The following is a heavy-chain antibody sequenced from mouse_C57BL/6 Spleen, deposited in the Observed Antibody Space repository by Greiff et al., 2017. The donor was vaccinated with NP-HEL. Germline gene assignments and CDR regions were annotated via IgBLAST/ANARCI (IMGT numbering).Heavy chain of an antibody. CDR3: TRQATDWYFYV. Sequence: VQLQQSGAELVRPGASVTLSCKASGYTFTDYEMHWVKQTPVHGLEWIGAIDPETGGTAYTQKFKGKAILTADKSSSTAYMELRSLTSEDSAVYYCTRQATDWYFYVWGTGTTVTVSS. V-gene: IGHV1-15*01. D-gene: IGHD3-2*02. J-gene: IGHJ1*03. CDR2: IDPETGGT. CDR1: GYTFTDYE.